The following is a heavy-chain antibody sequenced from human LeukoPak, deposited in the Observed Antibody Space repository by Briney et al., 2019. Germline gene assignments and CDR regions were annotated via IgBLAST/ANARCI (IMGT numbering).Heavy chain of an antibody. J-gene: IGHJ4*02. Sequence: GGSLRLSCAASGFTFSSYWMTWVRQAPGKGLEWVANTKQDGSEKYYVDSVKGRFTIFRDNAKNSLYLQMNSLRAEDTAVYYCAKDLGCSGGSCYPNYFDYWGQGTLVTVSS. D-gene: IGHD2-15*01. V-gene: IGHV3-7*03. CDR3: AKDLGCSGGSCYPNYFDY. CDR1: GFTFSSYW. CDR2: TKQDGSEK.